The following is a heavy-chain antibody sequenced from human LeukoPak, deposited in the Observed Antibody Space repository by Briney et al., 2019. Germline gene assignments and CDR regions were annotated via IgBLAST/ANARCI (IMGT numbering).Heavy chain of an antibody. Sequence: GGSLRLSCAASGFTFSSSAMSWVRQAPGKGLEWVSGISRSAYSTNYADSAKGRFTISRDNSKNTLYLQMNSLRAEDTAGYYCAKARSPSCYLCGGFDPWGQGTLVTVSS. CDR2: ISRSAYST. V-gene: IGHV3-23*01. D-gene: IGHD2-2*01. CDR3: AKARSPSCYLCGGFDP. J-gene: IGHJ5*02. CDR1: GFTFSSSA.